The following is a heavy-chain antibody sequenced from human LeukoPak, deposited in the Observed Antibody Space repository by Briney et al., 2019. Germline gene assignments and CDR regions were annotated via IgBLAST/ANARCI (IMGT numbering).Heavy chain of an antibody. D-gene: IGHD3-16*02. J-gene: IGHJ3*02. Sequence: ASVKVSCKASGYTFTGYYIQWVRQAPGQGLEWMGYINPDSGGTNYAQEFQGRVTMTRGTSISTAYMELNRLRSDDTAVYYCARGEMITFGGVIVISTFDIWGQGTMVTVS. CDR2: INPDSGGT. V-gene: IGHV1-2*02. CDR3: ARGEMITFGGVIVISTFDI. CDR1: GYTFTGYY.